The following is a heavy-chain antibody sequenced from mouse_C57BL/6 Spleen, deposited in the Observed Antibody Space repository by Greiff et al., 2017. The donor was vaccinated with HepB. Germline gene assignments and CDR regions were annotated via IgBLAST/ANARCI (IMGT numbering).Heavy chain of an antibody. CDR2: IYPGDGDT. Sequence: PLQQSGPELVKPGASVKISCKASGYAFSSSWMNWVKQRPGKGLEWIGRIYPGDGDTNYNGKFKGKATLTADKSSSTAYMQLSSLTSEDSAVYFCARSTITTVVATDAMDYWGQGTSVTVSS. V-gene: IGHV1-82*01. CDR3: ARSTITTVVATDAMDY. J-gene: IGHJ4*01. CDR1: GYAFSSSW. D-gene: IGHD1-1*01.